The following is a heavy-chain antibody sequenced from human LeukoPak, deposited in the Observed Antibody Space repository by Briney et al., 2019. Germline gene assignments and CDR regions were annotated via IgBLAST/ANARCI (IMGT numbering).Heavy chain of an antibody. CDR2: INHSGST. CDR1: GGSFSGYY. CDR3: ARKSRFLEWYHGDYYYSYYMDV. D-gene: IGHD3-3*01. Sequence: PSETRSLTCAVYGGSFSGYYWSWIRQPPGKWLEWIGEINHSGSTNYNPSLKSRVTISVDTSKTQFSLKLSSVTAADTAVYYCARKSRFLEWYHGDYYYSYYMDVWGKGTTVTVSS. J-gene: IGHJ6*03. V-gene: IGHV4-34*01.